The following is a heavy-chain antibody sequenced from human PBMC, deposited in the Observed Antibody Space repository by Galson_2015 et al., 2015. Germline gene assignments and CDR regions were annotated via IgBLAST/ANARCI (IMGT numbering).Heavy chain of an antibody. CDR2: ISSSSSYI. J-gene: IGHJ6*02. CDR1: GFTFSSYR. V-gene: IGHV3-21*01. CDR3: ARSAIGGCTIYYAMDV. Sequence: SLRLSCAASGFTFSSYRMNWVRQAPGKGLEWVSYISSSSSYIYYADSVKGRFTISRDNAKNSLYLQMNSLRAEDTAVYYCARSAIGGCTIYYAMDVWGQGTTVTVSS. D-gene: IGHD1-26*01.